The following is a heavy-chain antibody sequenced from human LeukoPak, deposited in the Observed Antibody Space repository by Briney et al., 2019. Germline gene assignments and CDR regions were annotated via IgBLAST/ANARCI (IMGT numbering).Heavy chain of an antibody. CDR3: AKDYYDSSGHPGGFDP. CDR2: INHSGST. V-gene: IGHV4-34*01. J-gene: IGHJ5*02. Sequence: SETLSLTCAVYGGSFSGYYWSWIRQPPGKGLEWIGEINHSGSTNYNPSLKSRVTISKDTSKNQFSLKLSSVTAADTAVYYCAKDYYDSSGHPGGFDPWGQGTLVTVSS. D-gene: IGHD3-22*01. CDR1: GGSFSGYY.